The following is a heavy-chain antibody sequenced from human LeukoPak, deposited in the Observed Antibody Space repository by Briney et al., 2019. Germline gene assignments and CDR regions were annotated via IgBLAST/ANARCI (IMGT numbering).Heavy chain of an antibody. Sequence: PSETLSLTCTVSGGSLSSYYWSWIRQPPGEGLEWIGYIYYSGSTNYNPSLKSRVTISVDTSKNQFSLKLSSVTAADTAVYYCAMGEYDFWRGSPVADYYMDVWGKGTTVTVSS. CDR2: IYYSGST. V-gene: IGHV4-59*01. J-gene: IGHJ6*03. CDR1: GGSLSSYY. CDR3: AMGEYDFWRGSPVADYYMDV. D-gene: IGHD3-3*01.